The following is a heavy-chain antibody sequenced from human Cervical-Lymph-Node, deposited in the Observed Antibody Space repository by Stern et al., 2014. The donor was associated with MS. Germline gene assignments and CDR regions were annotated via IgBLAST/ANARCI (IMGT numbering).Heavy chain of an antibody. CDR2: TSSSGSDR. V-gene: IGHV3-11*01. Sequence: QLVQSGGGLVKPGGSLRLSCAASGFSFSDFSMNWIRQAPGKGLEWVSYTSSSGSDRLYADSVKGRFTVSRDGAKNSVYLQMNSLRAEDTAIYYCARDRIAVDGNWFDTWGQGTLVSVSS. J-gene: IGHJ5*02. CDR1: GFSFSDFS. D-gene: IGHD6-19*01. CDR3: ARDRIAVDGNWFDT.